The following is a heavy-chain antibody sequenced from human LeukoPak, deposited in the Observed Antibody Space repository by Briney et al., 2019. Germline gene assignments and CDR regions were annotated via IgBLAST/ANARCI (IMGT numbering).Heavy chain of an antibody. CDR1: GGSFSGYY. CDR2: INHSGST. J-gene: IGHJ4*02. V-gene: IGHV4-34*01. D-gene: IGHD1-14*01. Sequence: TSETLSLTCAVYGGSFSGYYWSWIRQPPGKGLEWIGEINHSGSTNYNPSLKSRVTISVDTSKNQFPLKLSSVTAADTAVYYCAITQSPTVYLFDYWGQGTLVTVSS. CDR3: AITQSPTVYLFDY.